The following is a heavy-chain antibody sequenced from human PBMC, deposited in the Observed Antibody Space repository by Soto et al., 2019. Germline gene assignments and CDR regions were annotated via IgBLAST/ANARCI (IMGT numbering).Heavy chain of an antibody. CDR2: IIPIFGTA. Sequence: SVKVSCKASGCTFSSYAISCVRQAPGQVLEWMGGIIPIFGTANYAQKFQGRVTITADESTSTAYMELSSLRSEDTAVYYCARDADPGIPGLRWYLYGMDVWGQGTTVTV. CDR3: ARDADPGIPGLRWYLYGMDV. V-gene: IGHV1-69*13. D-gene: IGHD4-17*01. CDR1: GCTFSSYA. J-gene: IGHJ6*02.